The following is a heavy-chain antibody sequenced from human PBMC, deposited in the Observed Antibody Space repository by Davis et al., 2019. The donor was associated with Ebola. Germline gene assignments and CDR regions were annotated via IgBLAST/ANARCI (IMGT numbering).Heavy chain of an antibody. Sequence: GGSLRLSCVASGFTFSTYGMHWVRQASGKGLEWVAIMSSAGTYKSYADSVKGRFTISRDDSKNTLYLQLSSLRPEDTGVYYCAKGGDMDVWGQGTTVTVS. CDR1: GFTFSTYG. CDR2: MSSAGTYK. CDR3: AKGGDMDV. D-gene: IGHD3-16*01. J-gene: IGHJ6*02. V-gene: IGHV3-30*18.